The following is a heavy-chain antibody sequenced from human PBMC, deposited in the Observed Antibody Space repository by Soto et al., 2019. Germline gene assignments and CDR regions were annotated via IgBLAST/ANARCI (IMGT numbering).Heavy chain of an antibody. CDR2: ISYDGSNK. Sequence: GGSLRLSCAASGFTFSSYAMHWVRPAPGKGLEWVAVISYDGSNKYYADSVKGRFTISRDNSKNTLYLQMNSLRAEDTAVYYCARPSSPNMYSSGWYGYWGQGTLVTVSS. CDR1: GFTFSSYA. D-gene: IGHD6-19*01. CDR3: ARPSSPNMYSSGWYGY. V-gene: IGHV3-30-3*01. J-gene: IGHJ4*02.